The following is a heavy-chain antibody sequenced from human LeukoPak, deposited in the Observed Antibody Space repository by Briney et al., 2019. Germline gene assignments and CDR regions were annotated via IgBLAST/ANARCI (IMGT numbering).Heavy chain of an antibody. Sequence: GGSLRLSCAASGFTFSLYDMHWVRQATGRSLEWVSGIGNEGSTFYPGSLKGRFTISRDNAKNSLYLQMNSLSAEDTAVYYCIRDLGLSHAYGAFDVWGQGALVTVSS. CDR2: IGNEGST. D-gene: IGHD3-16*01. CDR1: GFTFSLYD. CDR3: IRDLGLSHAYGAFDV. J-gene: IGHJ3*01. V-gene: IGHV3-13*01.